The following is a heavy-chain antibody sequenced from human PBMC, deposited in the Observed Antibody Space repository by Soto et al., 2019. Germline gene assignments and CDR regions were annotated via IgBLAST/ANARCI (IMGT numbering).Heavy chain of an antibody. CDR2: MYNTGST. Sequence: PSETLSLTCTVPGGSISGYYWSWIRQPPGKGLEWIGYMYNTGSTVYNPSFKSRVTISVDTSKNQFSLKLNSVTAADTALYYCARDLWGYCGTDCYPLDVWGQGTTVTVSS. CDR1: GGSISGYY. CDR3: ARDLWGYCGTDCYPLDV. V-gene: IGHV4-59*01. J-gene: IGHJ6*02. D-gene: IGHD2-21*02.